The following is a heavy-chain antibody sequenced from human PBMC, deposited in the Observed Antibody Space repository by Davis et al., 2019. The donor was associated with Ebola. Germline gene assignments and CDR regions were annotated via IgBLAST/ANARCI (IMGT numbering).Heavy chain of an antibody. J-gene: IGHJ6*04. CDR2: ISAYNGNT. D-gene: IGHD6-19*01. CDR3: AKGGSGWPSDYSYGMGV. CDR1: GYTFKNNA. Sequence: AVSVKVSCKASGYTFKNNAISWVRQAPGQGLEWMGWISAYNGNTNYAQILQGRVTMTTDTSTGTAYMELRSLRSDDTAVYFCAKGGSGWPSDYSYGMGVWGKGTTVTVSS. V-gene: IGHV1-18*01.